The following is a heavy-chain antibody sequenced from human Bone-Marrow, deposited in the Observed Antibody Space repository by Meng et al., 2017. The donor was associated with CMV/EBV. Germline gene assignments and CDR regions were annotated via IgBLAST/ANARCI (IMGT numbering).Heavy chain of an antibody. CDR3: ARDRGYCSSTSCYGVFNY. V-gene: IGHV4-39*07. Sequence: SHYWMNWVRQPPGKGLGWIGRIHYCGSTYYNPSLKSRVTLSVDTSKNLVFLKLSSVTAADTAVEYCARDRGYCSSTSCYGVFNYWGQGTLVTVSS. J-gene: IGHJ4*02. D-gene: IGHD2-2*01. CDR2: IHYCGST. CDR1: SHY.